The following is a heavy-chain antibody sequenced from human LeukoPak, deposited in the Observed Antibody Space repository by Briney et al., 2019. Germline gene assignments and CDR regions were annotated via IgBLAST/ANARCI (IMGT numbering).Heavy chain of an antibody. CDR2: TYPDDSDT. J-gene: IGHJ4*02. CDR3: ARLLTTYFDF. Sequence: GESLKLSCKGSGYRFSTYWIAWVRQMPGKGLEYMGVTYPDDSDTIYSPSFQGQVTISVDRSISTAYLQWSSLNVSDTAVYFCARLLTTYFDFWGQGALVTVS. D-gene: IGHD4/OR15-4a*01. CDR1: GYRFSTYW. V-gene: IGHV5-51*01.